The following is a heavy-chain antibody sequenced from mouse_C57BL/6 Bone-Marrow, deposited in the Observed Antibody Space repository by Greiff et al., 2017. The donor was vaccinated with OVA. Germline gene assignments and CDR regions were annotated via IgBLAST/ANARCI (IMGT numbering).Heavy chain of an antibody. CDR3: ARTRTVGLSRGLCDGYYSYYAMDY. CDR1: GFSLTSYG. J-gene: IGHJ4*01. CDR2: IWSGGST. Sequence: VQLQQSGPGLVQPSQSLSITCTVSGFSLTSYGVHWVRQSPGKGLEWLGVIWSGGSTDYNAAFISRLSISKDNSKSQVFFKMNSLQADDTAIYYCARTRTVGLSRGLCDGYYSYYAMDYWGQGTSVTVSS. D-gene: IGHD2-3*01. V-gene: IGHV2-2*01.